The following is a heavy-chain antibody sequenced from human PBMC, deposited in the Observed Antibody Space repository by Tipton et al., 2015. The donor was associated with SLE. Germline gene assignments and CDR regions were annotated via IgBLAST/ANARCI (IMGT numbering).Heavy chain of an antibody. Sequence: TLSLTCTVSGDSITRGNDYWSWIRQPPGKGLEWIGTIHYSGTTYYNPSLRSRLTISVDTSKNQFSLKLSSVTAADTAVYYCARLPTGFPNWFDPWGQGTLVTVSS. D-gene: IGHD4-17*01. CDR1: GDSITRGNDY. J-gene: IGHJ5*02. V-gene: IGHV4-39*01. CDR2: IHYSGTT. CDR3: ARLPTGFPNWFDP.